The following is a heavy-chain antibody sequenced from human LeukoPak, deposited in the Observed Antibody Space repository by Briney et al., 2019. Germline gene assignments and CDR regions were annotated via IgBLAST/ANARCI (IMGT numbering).Heavy chain of an antibody. V-gene: IGHV4-38-2*01. J-gene: IGHJ3*02. CDR2: IYHSGST. CDR1: GYSISSGYY. D-gene: IGHD1-26*01. Sequence: SETPSLTCAVSGYSISSGYYWGWIRQPPGKGLEWIGSIYHSGSTYYNPSLKSRVTISVDTSKNQFSLKLSSVTAADTAVYYCAYGGSYNAFDIWGQGTMVTVPS. CDR3: AYGGSYNAFDI.